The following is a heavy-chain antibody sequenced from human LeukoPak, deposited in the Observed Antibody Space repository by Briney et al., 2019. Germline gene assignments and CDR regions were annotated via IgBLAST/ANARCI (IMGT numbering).Heavy chain of an antibody. CDR2: INSDGSST. CDR1: GFTFSSYW. D-gene: IGHD6-19*01. Sequence: GGSLRLSCAASGFTFSSYWMHWVRQAPGKGLVWVSRINSDGSSTSYADSVKGRFTISRDNAKNTLYLQMNSLRAEDTAVYYCASGSGWYRWFDPWGQGTLVTVSS. CDR3: ASGSGWYRWFDP. V-gene: IGHV3-74*01. J-gene: IGHJ5*02.